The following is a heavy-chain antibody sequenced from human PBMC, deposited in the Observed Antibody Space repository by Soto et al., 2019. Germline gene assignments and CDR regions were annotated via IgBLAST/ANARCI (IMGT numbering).Heavy chain of an antibody. D-gene: IGHD2-15*01. V-gene: IGHV1-3*01. CDR3: ARGPGGPDGPGDY. J-gene: IGHJ4*02. CDR2: INAGNGNS. Sequence: QVQLVQSGAEVKKPGASVKVSCKASGYTFTSYAMRWVRQAPGQRLEWMGWINAGNGNSKYSQKFQGRVTITRDTPASTANMELSSLRSEDTAVYYCARGPGGPDGPGDYWGQGTLVTVSS. CDR1: GYTFTSYA.